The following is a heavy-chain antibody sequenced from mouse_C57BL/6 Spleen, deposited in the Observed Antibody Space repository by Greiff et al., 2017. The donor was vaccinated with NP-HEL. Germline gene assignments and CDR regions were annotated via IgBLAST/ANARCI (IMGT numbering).Heavy chain of an antibody. J-gene: IGHJ1*03. D-gene: IGHD2-3*01. V-gene: IGHV1-15*01. CDR2: IDPETGGT. Sequence: VQLQQSGAELVRPGASVTLSCKASGYTFTDYEMHWVKQTPVHGLEWIGAIDPETGGTAYNQKFKGKAILTADKSSSTAYMELRSLTSEDSAVYYCTGMMRLLGWYFDVWGTGTTVTVSS. CDR1: GYTFTDYE. CDR3: TGMMRLLGWYFDV.